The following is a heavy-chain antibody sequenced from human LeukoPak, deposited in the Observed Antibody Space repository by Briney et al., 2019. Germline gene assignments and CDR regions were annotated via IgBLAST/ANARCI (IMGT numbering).Heavy chain of an antibody. V-gene: IGHV3-73*01. Sequence: QPGGSLRLSCAASGFTFSGSAMHWVRQASGKGLEWVGQIRSKTNNYATTYAASVKGRFTISRDESNNTAYLQMNSLKNEDTAVYYCTRWAENDAFDIWGQGTMVTVSS. CDR1: GFTFSGSA. CDR2: IRSKTNNYAT. J-gene: IGHJ3*02. CDR3: TRWAENDAFDI.